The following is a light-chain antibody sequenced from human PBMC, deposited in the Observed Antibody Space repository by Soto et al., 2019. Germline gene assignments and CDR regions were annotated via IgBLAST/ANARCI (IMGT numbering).Light chain of an antibody. Sequence: EIVLTQSPGTLSLSPGETATLSCRVSQSINNNFLAWYQQRPGQAPRLLIFRVSSRASGIPDKFRGSGSGTDFTLTITRLEPEDFALYYCQQYTNLPRTFGQGTKVEIK. CDR1: QSINNNF. J-gene: IGKJ1*01. V-gene: IGKV3-20*01. CDR2: RVS. CDR3: QQYTNLPRT.